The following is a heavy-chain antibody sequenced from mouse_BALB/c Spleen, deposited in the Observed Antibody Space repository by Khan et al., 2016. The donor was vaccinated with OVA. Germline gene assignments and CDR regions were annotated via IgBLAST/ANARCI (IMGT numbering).Heavy chain of an antibody. D-gene: IGHD1-2*01. J-gene: IGHJ1*01. CDR3: TSRDYYDYYWFFDV. CDR2: VNPNNGGT. CDR1: GYTFTEYT. V-gene: IGHV1-18*01. Sequence: VQLKESGPELVKPGASVRISCKTSGYTFTEYTMHWVKQSHGKSLEWLGGVNPNNGGTSYNQKFKGKATLTVDKSSSTADMELRSLASEDSAVYYCTSRDYYDYYWFFDVWGAGTTVTVSS.